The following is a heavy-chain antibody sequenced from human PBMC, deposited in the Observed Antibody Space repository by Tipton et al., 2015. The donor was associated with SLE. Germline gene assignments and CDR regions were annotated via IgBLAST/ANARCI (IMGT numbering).Heavy chain of an antibody. J-gene: IGHJ4*02. CDR2: IYYTGSS. CDR3: ARSMLTTKRVFDY. Sequence: LRLSCTVSGGSTNDYYWSWIRQPPGKGLEWIGYIYYTGSSNHNPSLKGRVTMSVDTSKNQFSLSVNSVTAADTAVYYCARSMLTTKRVFDYWGQGTLVTVSS. CDR1: GGSTNDYY. V-gene: IGHV4-59*01. D-gene: IGHD3-16*01.